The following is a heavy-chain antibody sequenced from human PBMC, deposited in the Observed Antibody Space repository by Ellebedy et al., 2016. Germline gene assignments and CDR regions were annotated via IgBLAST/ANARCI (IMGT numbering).Heavy chain of an antibody. Sequence: ASVKVSXXASGGTFTSYYMHWVRQAPGQGLEWMGIINPSGGSTSYAQKFQGRVTMTRDTSTSTVYMELSSLRSEDTAVYYCGRPSPAGDFDYWGQGTLVTVSS. CDR3: GRPSPAGDFDY. CDR2: INPSGGST. CDR1: GGTFTSYY. J-gene: IGHJ4*02. V-gene: IGHV1-46*01. D-gene: IGHD6-25*01.